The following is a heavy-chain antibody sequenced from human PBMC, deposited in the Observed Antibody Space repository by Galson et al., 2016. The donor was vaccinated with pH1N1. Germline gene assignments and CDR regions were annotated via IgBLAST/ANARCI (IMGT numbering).Heavy chain of an antibody. V-gene: IGHV1-69*06. CDR1: GGTFTYYA. CDR2: IIPMFGAP. CDR3: AKLGLTNYGHDAFDI. J-gene: IGHJ3*02. D-gene: IGHD4/OR15-4a*01. Sequence: SVKVSCKASGGTFTYYAISWVRQAPGQGLEWMGGIIPMFGAPSYAQKFQARVTFSADRSTSTAYMELSSLSAGDTAVYYCAKLGLTNYGHDAFDIWGLGTMVTVSS.